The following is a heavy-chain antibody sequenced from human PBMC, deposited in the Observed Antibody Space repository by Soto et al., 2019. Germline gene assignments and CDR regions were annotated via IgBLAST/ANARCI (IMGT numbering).Heavy chain of an antibody. V-gene: IGHV3-23*01. CDR2: ISGSGGST. CDR1: GFTLSSYA. CDR3: SKERVPVFGYDAFDI. Sequence: EVQLLESGGGLVQPGGSLRLSCAASGFTLSSYAMSWVRQAPGKGLEWVSGISGSGGSTYYADSVKGRFTISRDNSKNKLYLQMNILSAEDTAVYYCSKERVPVFGYDAFDIWGQGTMVTVSS. D-gene: IGHD2-2*01. J-gene: IGHJ3*02.